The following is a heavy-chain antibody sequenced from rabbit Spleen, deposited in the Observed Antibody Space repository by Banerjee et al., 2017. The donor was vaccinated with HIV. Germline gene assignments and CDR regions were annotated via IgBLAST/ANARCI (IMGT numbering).Heavy chain of an antibody. V-gene: IGHV1S45*01. CDR2: INTATAKA. Sequence: EQLEESGGGLVKPEGSLTLTCKASGFSFSDRDVMCWVRQAPGKGLEWIACINTATAKAVYANWAKGRFTISKTSSTTVTLQMTSLTAADTATYFCARTGGSSAFDWWYKLWGPGTLVTVS. CDR1: GFSFSDRDV. J-gene: IGHJ6*01. D-gene: IGHD8-1*01. CDR3: ARTGGSSAFDWWYKL.